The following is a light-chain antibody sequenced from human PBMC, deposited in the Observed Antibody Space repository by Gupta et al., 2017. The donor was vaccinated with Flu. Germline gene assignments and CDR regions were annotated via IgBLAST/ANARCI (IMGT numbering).Light chain of an antibody. CDR3: CPYAVVRDRQL. Sequence: QSALSLPPPPSGALGQSNSIPPPRAPSDVGGYKLVSWYQQYPGRAPKLLIYEVNKRPSWVSNRFSGSKSGNTASLTISGLQSDDEADYYCCPYAVVRDRQLFGGGTKLTVL. V-gene: IGLV2-23*02. J-gene: IGLJ2*01. CDR1: PSDVGGYKL. CDR2: EVN.